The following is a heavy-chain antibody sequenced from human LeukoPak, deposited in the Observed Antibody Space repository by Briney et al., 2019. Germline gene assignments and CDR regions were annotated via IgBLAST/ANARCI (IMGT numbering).Heavy chain of an antibody. Sequence: SVKVSCKASGGTFSSYAISWVRQAPGQGLEWMGGITPIFGTTNYAQKFQGRVTITADESTSTAYMELSSLRSEDTAVYYCARGEGSASVYYFDYWGQGTLVTVSS. CDR3: ARGEGSASVYYFDY. CDR1: GGTFSSYA. D-gene: IGHD6-19*01. V-gene: IGHV1-69*13. J-gene: IGHJ4*02. CDR2: ITPIFGTT.